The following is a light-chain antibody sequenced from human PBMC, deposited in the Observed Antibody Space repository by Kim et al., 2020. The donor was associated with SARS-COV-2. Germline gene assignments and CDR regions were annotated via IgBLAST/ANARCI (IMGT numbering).Light chain of an antibody. J-gene: IGLJ2*01. V-gene: IGLV2-8*01. CDR3: SSYAAGNTLL. CDR2: QVT. CDR1: SSDVGGYDY. Sequence: QSALTQPPSESGSPGQSVAISCTGTSSDVGGYDYVSWYQRHPGKAPKLMIYQVTKRPSGVPDRFSGSKSGNTASLTVSGLQPEDEADYYCSSYAAGNTLLFGGGTQLTVL.